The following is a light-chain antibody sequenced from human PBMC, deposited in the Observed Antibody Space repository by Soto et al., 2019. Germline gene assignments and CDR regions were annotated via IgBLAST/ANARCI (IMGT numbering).Light chain of an antibody. Sequence: QSALNQPASVSGSPGQSITISCIGTSSDVGAYDYVSWYQQHPDKAPKLMIYEVSNRPSGVSNRFSGSKSVNTATLTISGLQADDEADYYCSSYTSSSTRVFGTGTKVTVL. V-gene: IGLV2-14*03. CDR1: SSDVGAYDY. CDR2: EVS. CDR3: SSYTSSSTRV. J-gene: IGLJ1*01.